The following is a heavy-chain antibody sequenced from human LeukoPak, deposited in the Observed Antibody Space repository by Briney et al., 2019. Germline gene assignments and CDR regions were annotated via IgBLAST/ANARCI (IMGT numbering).Heavy chain of an antibody. V-gene: IGHV3-33*06. CDR2: IWYDGSNK. Sequence: PGRSLRLSCAASGFTFSSYGMHWVRQAPGKGLEWVAVIWYDGSNKYYADSVKGRFTISRDNSKNTLYLQMNSLRAEDTAVYYCAKVAVACTILDYWGQGTLVTVSS. CDR1: GFTFSSYG. J-gene: IGHJ4*02. CDR3: AKVAVACTILDY. D-gene: IGHD6-19*01.